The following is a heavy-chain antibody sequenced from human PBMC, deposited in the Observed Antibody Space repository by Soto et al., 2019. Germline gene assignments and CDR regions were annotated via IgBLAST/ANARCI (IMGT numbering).Heavy chain of an antibody. Sequence: SETLSLTCAVYGGSFSGYYWSWIRQPPGKGLEWIGEINHSGSTNYNPSLKSRVTISVDTSKNQFSLKLSSVTAADTAVYYCARAIGDYWGQGTLVTVSS. V-gene: IGHV4-34*01. CDR3: ARAIGDY. J-gene: IGHJ4*02. CDR1: GGSFSGYY. CDR2: INHSGST.